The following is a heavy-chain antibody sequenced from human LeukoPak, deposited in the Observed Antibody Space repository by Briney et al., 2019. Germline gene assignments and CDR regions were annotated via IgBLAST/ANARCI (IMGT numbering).Heavy chain of an antibody. CDR3: AKLGGSYYVWAFDI. CDR1: GFTVSSNY. J-gene: IGHJ3*02. Sequence: GGSLRLSCAASGFTVSSNYMSWVRQAPRKGLEWVSVIYSGGSTYYADSVKGRFTISRDNSKNTLYLQMNSLRAKDTAVYYCAKLGGSYYVWAFDIWGQGTMVTVSS. CDR2: IYSGGST. V-gene: IGHV3-53*01. D-gene: IGHD1-26*01.